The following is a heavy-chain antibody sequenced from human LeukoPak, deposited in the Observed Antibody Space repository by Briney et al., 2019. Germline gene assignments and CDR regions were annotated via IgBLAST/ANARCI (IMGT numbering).Heavy chain of an antibody. J-gene: IGHJ2*01. CDR2: ISKSGSYI. V-gene: IGHV3-21*01. CDR1: GFTFSTYS. Sequence: GGSLRLSCAASGFTFSTYSMNWVRQAPGKGLEWVSSISKSGSYIYYADSVKGRFTISRDNAKNSLSLEMNSLRAEDTAVYYCASGYWYFDHWGRGTLVTVSS. CDR3: ASGYWYFDH.